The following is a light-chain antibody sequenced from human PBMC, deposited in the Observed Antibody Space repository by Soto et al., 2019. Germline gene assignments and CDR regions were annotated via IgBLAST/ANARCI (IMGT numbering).Light chain of an antibody. V-gene: IGKV3-15*01. CDR2: GAS. CDR1: QSISTT. Sequence: IIVTESRATLSVKTREGATLSCRASQSISTTVAWYQQKPGQAPRLLIYGASTRATGIPVRFTGSGSGTEFSLIISSLQSEDLAVYYCQQDKDWPLITSSHGTLPAVK. CDR3: QQDKDWPLIT. J-gene: IGKJ5*01.